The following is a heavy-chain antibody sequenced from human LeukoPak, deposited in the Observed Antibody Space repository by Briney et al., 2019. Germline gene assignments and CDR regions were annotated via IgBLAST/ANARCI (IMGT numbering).Heavy chain of an antibody. J-gene: IGHJ6*03. V-gene: IGHV4-38-2*02. CDR3: ARDPGYSGTYKNAYYYPYYMDV. Sequence: SETLSLTCTVSGYSISNSYYWGWIRQPPGKGLEWIGSIHLTGLTDYNPSLKSRVTISVDTSKNQFSLKLSSVTAADTAVYYCARDPGYSGTYKNAYYYPYYMDVWGNGTTVTVSS. D-gene: IGHD5-12*01. CDR2: IHLTGLT. CDR1: GYSISNSYY.